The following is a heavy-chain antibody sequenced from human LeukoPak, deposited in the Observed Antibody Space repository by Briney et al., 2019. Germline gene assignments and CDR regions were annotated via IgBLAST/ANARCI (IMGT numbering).Heavy chain of an antibody. D-gene: IGHD2-21*01. CDR2: IRYDASNK. Sequence: GGSLRLSCAASGFTFSSYGIHWVRQPPGKGLEWVAFIRYDASNKYYADSVKGRFTISRDNSKNTLYLQMNSLRAEDTAVYHCARAPYCGDECYSDYWGQGALVTVSS. CDR3: ARAPYCGDECYSDY. J-gene: IGHJ4*02. V-gene: IGHV3-30*02. CDR1: GFTFSSYG.